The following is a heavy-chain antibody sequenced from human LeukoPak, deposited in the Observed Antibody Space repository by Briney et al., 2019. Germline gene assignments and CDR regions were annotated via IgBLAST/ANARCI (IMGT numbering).Heavy chain of an antibody. CDR3: ARDRRLSSSSNYYYYYGMDV. V-gene: IGHV1-2*04. CDR1: GYTFTGYY. CDR2: ISPNSGGT. D-gene: IGHD6-6*01. J-gene: IGHJ6*02. Sequence: ASVKVSCKASGYTFTGYYMHWVRQAPGQGLEWMGWISPNSGGTNYAQKFQGWVTMTRDTSISTAYMELSRLRSDDTAVYYCARDRRLSSSSNYYYYYGMDVWGQGTTVTVSS.